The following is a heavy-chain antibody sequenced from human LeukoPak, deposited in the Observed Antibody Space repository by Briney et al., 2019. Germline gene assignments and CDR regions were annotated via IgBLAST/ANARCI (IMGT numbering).Heavy chain of an antibody. V-gene: IGHV1-46*01. J-gene: IGHJ4*02. CDR2: IDPSGGST. CDR3: ARAYYYDSSGYPVYFDY. Sequence: VASVKVSCKASGYTFTSYYMHWVRQAPGQGLEWMGIIDPSGGSTSYAQKFQGRVIMTRDTSTSTVYMELSSLRSEDRAVYYCARAYYYDSSGYPVYFDYWGQGTLVTVSS. CDR1: GYTFTSYY. D-gene: IGHD3-22*01.